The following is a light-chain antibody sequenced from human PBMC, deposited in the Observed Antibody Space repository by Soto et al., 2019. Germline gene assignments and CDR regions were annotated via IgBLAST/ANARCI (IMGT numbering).Light chain of an antibody. J-gene: IGKJ1*01. CDR3: QQYYSYPRT. CDR2: ATS. CDR1: QGTSSY. Sequence: VIWMTQSPSLLSASTGARVTISCRMSQGTSSYLDWYQQTPGKAPELRIDATSTRAAGIPDRVSGSGSGTDFTLTISCLQSEDFATDYCQQYYSYPRTFGQGTKVDIK. V-gene: IGKV1D-8*03.